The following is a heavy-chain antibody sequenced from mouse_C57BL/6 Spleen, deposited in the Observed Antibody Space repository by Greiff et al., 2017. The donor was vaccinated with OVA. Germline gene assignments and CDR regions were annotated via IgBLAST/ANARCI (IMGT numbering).Heavy chain of an antibody. Sequence: EVQLQQSGPELVKPGASVKIPCKASGYTFTDYNMDWVKQSHGKSLEWIGDINPNNGGSIYNQKFKGKATLTVDKSSSTAYMELRSLTSEDTAVYYCARLYYDYDAFAYWGQGTLVTVSA. CDR3: ARLYYDYDAFAY. V-gene: IGHV1-18*01. J-gene: IGHJ3*01. CDR1: GYTFTDYN. D-gene: IGHD2-4*01. CDR2: INPNNGGS.